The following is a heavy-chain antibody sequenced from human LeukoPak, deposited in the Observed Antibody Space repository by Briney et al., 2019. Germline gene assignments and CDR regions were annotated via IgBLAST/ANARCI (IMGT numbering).Heavy chain of an antibody. Sequence: GGSLRLSCAPSGFTVSSNYMNGVRQAPGQGLEWVSIIYSNGTTYYADPVKGRFTISRDDSKNTLYLQMNSLGAEDTAVCYCAKDYDSTNLFNRPSEYWGQGTQVTLSS. CDR3: AKDYDSTNLFNRPSEY. CDR1: GFTVSSNY. D-gene: IGHD3-22*01. J-gene: IGHJ4*02. CDR2: IYSNGTT. V-gene: IGHV3-53*01.